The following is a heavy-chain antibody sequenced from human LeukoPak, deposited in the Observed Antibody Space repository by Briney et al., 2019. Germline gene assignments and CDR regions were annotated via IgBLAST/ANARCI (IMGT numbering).Heavy chain of an antibody. CDR3: ARSQGKSFSFDY. CDR1: GYTFTSYG. V-gene: IGHV1-46*01. J-gene: IGHJ4*02. CDR2: INPSGGST. Sequence: ASVKVSCKASGYTFTSYGISWVRQAPGQGLEWMGIINPSGGSTSYAQKFQGRVTMTRDTSTSTVYMELSSLRSEDTAVYYCARSQGKSFSFDYWGQGTLVTVSS.